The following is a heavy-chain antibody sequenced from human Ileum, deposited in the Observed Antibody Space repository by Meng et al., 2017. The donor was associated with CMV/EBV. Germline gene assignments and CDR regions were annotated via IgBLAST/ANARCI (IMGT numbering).Heavy chain of an antibody. CDR2: ISGSGGST. V-gene: IGHV3-23*01. D-gene: IGHD6-19*01. CDR3: AKGVTVAGHLY. Sequence: GGSLRLSCAASGFTFSNAWMSWVRQAPGKGLEWVSAISGSGGSTYYADSVKGRFTISRDNSKNTLYLQMNSLRAEDTAVYYCAKGVTVAGHLYWGQGTLVTVSS. CDR1: GFTFSNAW. J-gene: IGHJ4*02.